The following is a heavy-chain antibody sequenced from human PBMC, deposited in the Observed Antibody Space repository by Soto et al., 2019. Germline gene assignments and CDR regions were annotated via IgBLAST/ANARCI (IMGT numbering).Heavy chain of an antibody. CDR3: ARIAYMVRGDAFDI. D-gene: IGHD3-10*01. Sequence: QLQLQESGSGLVKPSQTLSLTCAVSGGSISSGGYSWSWIRQPPGKGLEWIGYIYHSGSTYYNPSLKSRVTISVDRSKNQFSLKLSSVTAADTAVYYCARIAYMVRGDAFDIWGQGTMVTVSS. CDR2: IYHSGST. J-gene: IGHJ3*02. V-gene: IGHV4-30-2*01. CDR1: GGSISSGGYS.